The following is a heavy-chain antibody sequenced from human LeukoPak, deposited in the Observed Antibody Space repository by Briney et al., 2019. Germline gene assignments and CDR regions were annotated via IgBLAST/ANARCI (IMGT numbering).Heavy chain of an antibody. V-gene: IGHV3-74*01. J-gene: IGHJ4*02. CDR1: GFTFSSYW. D-gene: IGHD1-26*01. CDR2: ISSGGSAT. CDR3: ARDGWRGTYDY. Sequence: PGGSLRLSCAASGFTFSSYWMHWVRQAPGKGLVWVSGISSGGSATNYADAVKGRFTISRDNAKNTLYLQMNSLRADDTAAYFCARDGWRGTYDYGGQETLVTVPS.